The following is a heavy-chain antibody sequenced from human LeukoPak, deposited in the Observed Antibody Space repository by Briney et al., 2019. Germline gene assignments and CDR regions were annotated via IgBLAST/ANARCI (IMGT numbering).Heavy chain of an antibody. Sequence: GGSLRLSCAASGFTVSSNYMSWVRQAPGKGLEWVSVIYSDGSTYYADSVKGRFTISRDNSKNTLYLQMNSLRAEDTAVYYCASGEWLPLGGAFDIWGQGTMVTVSS. CDR2: IYSDGST. D-gene: IGHD6-19*01. V-gene: IGHV3-53*01. CDR3: ASGEWLPLGGAFDI. J-gene: IGHJ3*02. CDR1: GFTVSSNY.